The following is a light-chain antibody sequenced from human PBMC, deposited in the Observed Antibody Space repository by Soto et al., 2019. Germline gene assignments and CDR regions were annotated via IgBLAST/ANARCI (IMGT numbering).Light chain of an antibody. CDR1: QSISSW. J-gene: IGKJ1*01. CDR2: DAS. CDR3: QQYNSYSPWT. Sequence: DIQMTQSPSTLSASVGDRVTTTCRASQSISSWLAWYQQKPGKAPKLLIYDASSLESGVPSRFSGSGSGTEFILTISSLQPDDFATYYCQQYNSYSPWTFGQGTKVEIK. V-gene: IGKV1-5*01.